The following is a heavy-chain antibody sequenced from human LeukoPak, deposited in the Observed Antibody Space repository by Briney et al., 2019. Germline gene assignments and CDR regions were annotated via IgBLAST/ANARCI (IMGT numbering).Heavy chain of an antibody. Sequence: PGGSLRLSCAASGFTFSSYGMHWVRQAPGKGLEWVAVISYDGSNKYYADSVKGRFTISRDNSKNTLYLQMNSLRAEDTAVYYCAKVQYYYDSSGYYGGAFDIWGQGTMVTVSS. CDR3: AKVQYYYDSSGYYGGAFDI. CDR2: ISYDGSNK. CDR1: GFTFSSYG. J-gene: IGHJ3*02. V-gene: IGHV3-30*18. D-gene: IGHD3-22*01.